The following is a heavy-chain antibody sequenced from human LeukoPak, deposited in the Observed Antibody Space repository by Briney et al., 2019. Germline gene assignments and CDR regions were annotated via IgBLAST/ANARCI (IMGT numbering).Heavy chain of an antibody. V-gene: IGHV4-4*02. CDR3: AGVTIVLMVYASTRWFDP. CDR1: GFTFSSYEM. CDR2: IYHSGST. D-gene: IGHD2-8*01. J-gene: IGHJ5*02. Sequence: PGGSLRLSCAASGFTFSSYEMNWVRQPPGKGLEWIGEIYHSGSTNYNPSLKSRVTISVDKSKNQFSLKLSSVTAADTAVYYCAGVTIVLMVYASTRWFDPWGQGTLVTVSS.